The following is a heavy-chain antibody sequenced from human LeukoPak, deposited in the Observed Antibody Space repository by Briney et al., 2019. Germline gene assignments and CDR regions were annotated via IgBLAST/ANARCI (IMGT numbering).Heavy chain of an antibody. CDR1: GGSISSGGYY. V-gene: IGHV4-31*03. Sequence: SETLSLTCTVSGGSISSGGYYRSWIRQHPGKGLEWIGYIYYSGSTYYNPSLKSRVTISLDTSKNQFSLKLNSVTAADTAVYYCARATGDYSVGGEDFWGQGTLVTVSS. CDR2: IYYSGST. CDR3: ARATGDYSVGGEDF. J-gene: IGHJ4*02. D-gene: IGHD4-17*01.